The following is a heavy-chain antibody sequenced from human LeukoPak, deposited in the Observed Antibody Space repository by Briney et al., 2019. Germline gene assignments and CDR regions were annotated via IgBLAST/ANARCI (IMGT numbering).Heavy chain of an antibody. CDR2: ISGSGST. CDR1: GFTFSNYA. Sequence: GGSLRLSCAASGFTFSNYAMSWVRQAPGKGLEWVSAISGSGSTYYADSVKGRFTISRDNAKNTLYLQMNSLRAEDTAVYYCARGPTTYFDCWGQGTLVTVSS. V-gene: IGHV3-23*01. J-gene: IGHJ4*02. D-gene: IGHD1-1*01. CDR3: ARGPTTYFDC.